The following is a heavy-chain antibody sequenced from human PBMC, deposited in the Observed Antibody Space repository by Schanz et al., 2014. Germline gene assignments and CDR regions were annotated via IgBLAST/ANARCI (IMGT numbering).Heavy chain of an antibody. CDR1: GFNFYTSA. J-gene: IGHJ5*01. Sequence: EVRLVESGGGLVQPGGSLRLSCVASGFNFYTSAMTWVRQAPGKGLEWVSVISARGEVSKYSDSVKGRFIVSRDNSRATLFLQMDSLRAADTAFYYCAKWEDIVPEPEPMRGWFDSWGQGILVTGSS. CDR3: AKWEDIVPEPEPMRGWFDS. V-gene: IGHV3-23*04. CDR2: ISARGEVS. D-gene: IGHD2-8*01.